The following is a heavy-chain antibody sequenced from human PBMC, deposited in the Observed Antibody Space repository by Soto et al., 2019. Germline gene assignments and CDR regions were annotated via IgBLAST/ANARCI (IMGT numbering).Heavy chain of an antibody. D-gene: IGHD4-17*01. V-gene: IGHV3-48*03. Sequence: PXGSLRLSCSAAGFTLSSYDLNWVRQAPGKGLEWVSYIISSGSTIYYADSVKGRFTISRDNAKNSLYLQMNSLRAEDTAVYYCARVTTVVTYAFDIWGQGTMVTVS. J-gene: IGHJ3*02. CDR1: GFTLSSYD. CDR2: IISSGSTI. CDR3: ARVTTVVTYAFDI.